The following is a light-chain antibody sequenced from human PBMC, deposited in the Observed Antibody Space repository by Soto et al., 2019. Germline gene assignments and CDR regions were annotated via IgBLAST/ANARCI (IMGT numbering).Light chain of an antibody. CDR1: QSVSSN. J-gene: IGKJ1*01. CDR3: QQYGNSPQT. Sequence: EIVMTQSPATLSVSPGERATLSCRASQSVSSNLAWYQQKPGQAPRLLIYGASTRATGIPARFSGSGSGTDFTLTSNRLEPEDFAVYYCQQYGNSPQTFGQGTKVDIK. V-gene: IGKV3-15*01. CDR2: GAS.